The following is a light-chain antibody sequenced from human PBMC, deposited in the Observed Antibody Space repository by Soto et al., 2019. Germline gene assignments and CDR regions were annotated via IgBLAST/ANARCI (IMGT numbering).Light chain of an antibody. CDR1: SSNIGNNP. J-gene: IGLJ3*02. CDR3: GTWDDSLKSYM. CDR2: SSN. Sequence: QSVLTQPPSASGTPGQSVTISCSGNSSNIGNNPVNWYQQLPGTAPKLLIYSSNQRPSGVPYRISGPKSGASASLAITGLQSDDEADYYCGTWDDSLKSYMFGGGTKLTVL. V-gene: IGLV1-44*01.